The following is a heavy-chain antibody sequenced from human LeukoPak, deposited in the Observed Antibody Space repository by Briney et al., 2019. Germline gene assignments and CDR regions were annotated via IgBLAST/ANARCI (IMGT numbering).Heavy chain of an antibody. CDR2: IKQDGSAK. V-gene: IGHV3-7*01. Sequence: GGSLRLSCAASGFTFSSYWMSWVRQAPGKGLEWVANIKQDGSAKYYVDSVKGRFTISRDNAKNSLYLQMNSLRAEDTAVYYCARDSGPYLIDYWGQGTLVTVSS. CDR3: ARDSGPYLIDY. CDR1: GFTFSSYW. D-gene: IGHD2-2*01. J-gene: IGHJ4*02.